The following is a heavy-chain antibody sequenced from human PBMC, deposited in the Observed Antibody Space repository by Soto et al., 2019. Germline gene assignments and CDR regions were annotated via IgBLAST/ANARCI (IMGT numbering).Heavy chain of an antibody. Sequence: EVQLVESGGGVVQPGGSLRLSCTASGFTFGDYTIHWVRQAPGKGLEWVSLITWDGINIEYADSVRGRFTISRDNSKNSLYLQMNGLRHEDTAFYYCAKDGIAWHWGQGTLVTVSS. CDR3: AKDGIAWH. V-gene: IGHV3-43*01. D-gene: IGHD2-15*01. J-gene: IGHJ4*02. CDR1: GFTFGDYT. CDR2: ITWDGINI.